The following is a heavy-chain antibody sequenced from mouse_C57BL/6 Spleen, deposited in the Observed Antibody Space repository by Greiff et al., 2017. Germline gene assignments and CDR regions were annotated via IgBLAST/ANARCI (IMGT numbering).Heavy chain of an antibody. Sequence: QVQLQQPGAELVRPGSSVKLSCKASGYTFTSYWMHWVKQRPIQGLEWIGNIDPSDSETYYNQKFKDKATLTVDKSSSTAYMQLSSLTSEDSAVYYCARGGLGYYFDYWGQGTTLTVSS. CDR1: GYTFTSYW. V-gene: IGHV1-52*01. CDR3: ARGGLGYYFDY. J-gene: IGHJ2*01. CDR2: IDPSDSET. D-gene: IGHD2-10*02.